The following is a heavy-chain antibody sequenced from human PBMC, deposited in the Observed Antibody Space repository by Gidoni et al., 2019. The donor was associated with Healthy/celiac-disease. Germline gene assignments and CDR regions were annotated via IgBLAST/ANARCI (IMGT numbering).Heavy chain of an antibody. CDR1: GGTFSSSA. CDR2: IIPIFGTA. CDR3: ARDGIVATIGRPGFLDV. D-gene: IGHD5-12*01. V-gene: IGHV1-69*01. Sequence: QVQLVQSGAEVKKPGSSVKVSCKASGGTFSSSAISWVRQAPGQGLEWMGGIIPIFGTANYAQKFQGRVTITADESTSTAYMELSSLRSEDTAVYYCARDGIVATIGRPGFLDVWGKGTTVTVSS. J-gene: IGHJ6*04.